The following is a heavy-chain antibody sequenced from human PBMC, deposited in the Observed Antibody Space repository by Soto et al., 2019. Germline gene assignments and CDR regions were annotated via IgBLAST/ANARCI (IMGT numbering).Heavy chain of an antibody. J-gene: IGHJ6*02. V-gene: IGHV1-69*13. CDR3: ARGIVTGTTSNYYYYGMDV. Sequence: GASVKVSCKASGYSFTSYYMHWVRQAPGQGPEWMGGIIPIFDTTNYAQKFQGRITLTADESTRTAYMELNSLRSEDTAVYYCARGIVTGTTSNYYYYGMDVWGQGTTVTVSS. CDR1: GYSFTSYY. CDR2: IIPIFDTT. D-gene: IGHD1-1*01.